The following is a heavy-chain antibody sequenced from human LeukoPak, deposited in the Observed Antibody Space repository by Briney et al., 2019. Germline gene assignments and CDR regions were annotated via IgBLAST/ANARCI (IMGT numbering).Heavy chain of an antibody. CDR1: GYTFTSYG. Sequence: GASVTVSCKASGYTFTSYGISWVRQAPGQGLEWMGWISAYNGNTNYAQKLQGRVTMTTDTSTSTAYMELRSLRSDDTAVYYCARESLPRIQLRPHFDYWGQGTLVTVSS. CDR2: ISAYNGNT. J-gene: IGHJ4*02. CDR3: ARESLPRIQLRPHFDY. D-gene: IGHD5-18*01. V-gene: IGHV1-18*01.